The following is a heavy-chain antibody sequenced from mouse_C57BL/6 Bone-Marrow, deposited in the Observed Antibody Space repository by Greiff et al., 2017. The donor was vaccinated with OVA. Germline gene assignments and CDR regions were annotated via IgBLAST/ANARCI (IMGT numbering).Heavy chain of an antibody. Sequence: QVQLQQPGAELVRPGTSVKLSCKASGYTFTSYWMHWVKQRPGQGLEWIGVIDPSDSYTNYNQKFKGKATLTVDTSSSTAYMQLSSLTSEAAADDYGAKRGTTVVAKQAKDYWGQGTSVTVSS. CDR2: IDPSDSYT. J-gene: IGHJ4*01. V-gene: IGHV1-59*01. CDR1: GYTFTSYW. CDR3: AKRGTTVVAKQAKDY. D-gene: IGHD1-1*01.